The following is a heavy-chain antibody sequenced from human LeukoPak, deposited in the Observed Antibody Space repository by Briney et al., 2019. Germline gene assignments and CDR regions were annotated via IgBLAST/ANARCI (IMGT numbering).Heavy chain of an antibody. Sequence: GRSLRLSCAASGFTFSDYSMHWVRQAPGKGLEWVTLISDDGRNKNYADSVKGRFTISRDDSRNTLYLQMISLRVGDTAVYYCARDQIYGATFDYWGQGTLVTVSS. CDR3: ARDQIYGATFDY. CDR2: ISDDGRNK. J-gene: IGHJ4*02. D-gene: IGHD4-17*01. V-gene: IGHV3-30*04. CDR1: GFTFSDYS.